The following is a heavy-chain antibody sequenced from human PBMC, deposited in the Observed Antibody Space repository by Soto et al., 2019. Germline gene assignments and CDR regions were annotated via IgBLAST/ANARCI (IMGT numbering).Heavy chain of an antibody. Sequence: AESLKISCEGSGYNFTNFWIHWVLELPGKGLEWMGRIDPRDSETNYSPSFQGHVTISTAKSVTTAYLQWSSLKASDTALYYCARREYSYSRGSFDYWGHGTLVTVSS. J-gene: IGHJ4*01. CDR3: ARREYSYSRGSFDY. D-gene: IGHD3-22*01. CDR2: IDPRDSET. CDR1: GYNFTNFW. V-gene: IGHV5-10-1*01.